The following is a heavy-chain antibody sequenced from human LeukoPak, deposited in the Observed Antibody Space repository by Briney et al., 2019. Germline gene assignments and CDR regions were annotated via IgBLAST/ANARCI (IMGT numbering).Heavy chain of an antibody. CDR3: TSWGDTTAEYFQR. Sequence: GGSLRLSCVVSGFTFNRCWMNWVRQAPGKGLEWVAHINPDGRDTYYVDSVKGRFTISRDNAQNSMYLQMNSLRVEDTAVYYCTSWGDTTAEYFQRWGQGTLDTVSS. V-gene: IGHV3-7*01. CDR2: INPDGRDT. CDR1: GFTFNRCW. D-gene: IGHD2-21*02. J-gene: IGHJ1*01.